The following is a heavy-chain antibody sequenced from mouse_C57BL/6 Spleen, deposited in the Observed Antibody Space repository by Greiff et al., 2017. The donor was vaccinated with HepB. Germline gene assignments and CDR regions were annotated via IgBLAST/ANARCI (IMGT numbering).Heavy chain of an antibody. CDR2: INPSSGYT. CDR1: GYTFTSYT. V-gene: IGHV1-4*01. D-gene: IGHD1-1*01. J-gene: IGHJ2*01. CDR3: ARGGVYYGSSYGYYLDN. Sequence: VQLQESGAELARPGASVKMSCKASGYTFTSYTMHWVKQRPGQGLEWIGYINPSSGYTKYNQKFKDKATLTADKSSSTAYMQLSSLTSEDSAVYYCARGGVYYGSSYGYYLDNWGQGTTLTVSS.